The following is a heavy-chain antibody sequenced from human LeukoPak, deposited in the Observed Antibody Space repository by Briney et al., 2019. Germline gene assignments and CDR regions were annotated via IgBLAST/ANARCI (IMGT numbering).Heavy chain of an antibody. CDR3: ARGIVVLVAATRDYYYYMDV. J-gene: IGHJ6*03. CDR2: IYTSGST. Sequence: SETLSLTCTVTGGSISYYHWSWIRQPAGKGLEWIGRIYTSGSTNYNPSLKSRVTMSVDTSKNQFSLKLSSVTAADTAVYYCARGIVVLVAATRDYYYYMDVWGKGTTVTVS. CDR1: GGSISYYH. V-gene: IGHV4-4*07. D-gene: IGHD2-15*01.